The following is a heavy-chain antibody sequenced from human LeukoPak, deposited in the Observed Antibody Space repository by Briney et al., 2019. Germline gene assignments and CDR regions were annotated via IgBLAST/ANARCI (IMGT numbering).Heavy chain of an antibody. J-gene: IGHJ4*02. CDR1: GFTVSSNY. CDR3: ARISGDYASYFDY. CDR2: IYGGGTT. Sequence: PGGSLRLSCAASGFTVSSNYMTWVRQAPGKGLEWVSVIYGGGTTYYADSVKGRFTISRDNAKDSLYLQMNSLRAEDTAVYYCARISGDYASYFDYWGQGTLVTVSS. V-gene: IGHV3-53*01. D-gene: IGHD2-21*02.